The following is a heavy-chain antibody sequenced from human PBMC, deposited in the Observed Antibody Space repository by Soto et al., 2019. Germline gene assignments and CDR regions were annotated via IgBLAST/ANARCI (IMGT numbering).Heavy chain of an antibody. CDR3: ARDIGTTYLHYGMDV. CDR1: GFTFSSYA. D-gene: IGHD1-26*01. J-gene: IGHJ6*01. Sequence: QVQLVESGGGVVQPGRSLRLSCAASGFTFSSYAMHWVRQAPGKGLEWVAVISYDGSNKYYADSVKGRFTISRDNSKNTLYLQMNSLRAEDTAVYYCARDIGTTYLHYGMDVW. V-gene: IGHV3-30-3*01. CDR2: ISYDGSNK.